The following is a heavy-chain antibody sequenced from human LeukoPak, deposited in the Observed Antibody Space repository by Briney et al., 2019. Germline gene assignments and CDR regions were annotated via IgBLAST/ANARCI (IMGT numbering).Heavy chain of an antibody. J-gene: IGHJ6*03. Sequence: SETLSLTCTVSGGSISSSSYYWGWIRQPPGQGLEWIGSIYYSGSTYYNPSLKSRVTISVDTSKNQFSLKLSSVTAADTAVYYCARLRHSYYYGSGSHGYMDVWGKGTTVTVSS. V-gene: IGHV4-39*01. CDR2: IYYSGST. CDR3: ARLRHSYYYGSGSHGYMDV. CDR1: GGSISSSSYY. D-gene: IGHD3-10*01.